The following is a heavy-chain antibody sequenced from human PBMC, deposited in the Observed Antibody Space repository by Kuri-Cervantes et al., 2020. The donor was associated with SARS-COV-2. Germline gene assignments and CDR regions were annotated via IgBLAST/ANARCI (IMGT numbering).Heavy chain of an antibody. CDR1: GITFDDYS. Sequence: SLKISCAASGITFDDYSMHWVRQAPGKGLEWVSVISWNSGNIGYEDSVKGRFTISRDNAKNSLYLQMNSLRAEDTALYYCAKDSEITILGYYMDVWGKGTTVTVSS. CDR3: AKDSEITILGYYMDV. V-gene: IGHV3-9*01. D-gene: IGHD3-3*01. CDR2: ISWNSGNI. J-gene: IGHJ6*03.